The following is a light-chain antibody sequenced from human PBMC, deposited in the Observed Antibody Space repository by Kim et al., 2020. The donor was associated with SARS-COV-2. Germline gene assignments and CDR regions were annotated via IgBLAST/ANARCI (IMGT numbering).Light chain of an antibody. CDR2: EGS. J-gene: IGLJ2*01. Sequence: GQSITISCTGTSTNIGSYHLVSWYQQHPGKAPKLIIYEGSKRPSGISMRFSGSRSGNTASLTISGVQPEDEADYYCCSYGGSDTVIFGGGTQLTVL. CDR3: CSYGGSDTVI. V-gene: IGLV2-23*01. CDR1: STNIGSYHL.